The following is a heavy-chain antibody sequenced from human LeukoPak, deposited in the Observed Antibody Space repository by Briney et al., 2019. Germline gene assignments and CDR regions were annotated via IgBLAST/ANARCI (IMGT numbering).Heavy chain of an antibody. CDR3: ARVAGDYGWFDP. Sequence: PSETLSLTCTVSGGSISSSSYYWGWIRQPPGKGLEWIGSIYYSGSTYYNPSLKSRVTISVDTSKNQFSLKLSSVTAADTAVYYCARVAGDYGWFDPWGQGTLVTVSS. CDR1: GGSISSSSYY. CDR2: IYYSGST. J-gene: IGHJ5*02. D-gene: IGHD4-17*01. V-gene: IGHV4-39*07.